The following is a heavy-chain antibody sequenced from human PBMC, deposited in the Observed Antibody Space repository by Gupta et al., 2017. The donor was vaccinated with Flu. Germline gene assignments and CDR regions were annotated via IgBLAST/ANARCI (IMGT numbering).Heavy chain of an antibody. D-gene: IGHD1-7*01. CDR3: ARPRSVTGTGTLFDP. V-gene: IGHV3-48*03. J-gene: IGHJ5*02. CDR2: ISTSGTII. Sequence: QAPGKGLEWVSYISTSGTIIHYRDSVKGRFTISRDNAKNSLYREMNSLRAEDTAVYYCARPRSVTGTGTLFDPWGQGTLVTVSS.